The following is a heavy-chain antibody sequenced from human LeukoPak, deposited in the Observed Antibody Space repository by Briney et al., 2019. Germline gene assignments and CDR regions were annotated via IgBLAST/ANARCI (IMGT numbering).Heavy chain of an antibody. CDR1: GFTFSSYN. CDR2: ISSSSSYV. Sequence: GGSLRLSCAASGFTFSSYNMNWVRQAPGKGLEWVSSISSSSSYVYYADSVKGRFTISRDNAKNSLYLQMNSLRDEDTAVYYCARDRLEGVLWFGELSPSPYYYGMDVWGQGTTVTVSS. CDR3: ARDRLEGVLWFGELSPSPYYYGMDV. V-gene: IGHV3-21*01. J-gene: IGHJ6*02. D-gene: IGHD3-10*01.